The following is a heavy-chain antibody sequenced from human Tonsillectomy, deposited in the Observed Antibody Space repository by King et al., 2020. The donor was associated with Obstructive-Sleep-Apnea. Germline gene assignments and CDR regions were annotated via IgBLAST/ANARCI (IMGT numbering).Heavy chain of an antibody. V-gene: IGHV4-30-4*01. D-gene: IGHD3-22*01. Sequence: QLQESGPGLVKPSQTLSLTCTVSGDSINSGDYYWSWIRQPPGKGLEWIGYIYFTGATFYNPSLKSRLTISLHMSEDQFSLKLTSVSAADSAVYYCARSHYDRGSFRILGRFDDWGQGALVTVSS. CDR3: ARSHYDRGSFRILGRFDD. CDR2: IYFTGAT. CDR1: GDSINSGDYY. J-gene: IGHJ4*02.